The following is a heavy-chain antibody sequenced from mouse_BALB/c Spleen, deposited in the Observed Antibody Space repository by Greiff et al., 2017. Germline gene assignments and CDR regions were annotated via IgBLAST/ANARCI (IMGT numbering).Heavy chain of an antibody. CDR2: INSNGGST. CDR3: ARDRITTATPSFDY. Sequence: EVMLVESGGGLVQPGGSLKLSCAASGFTFSSYGMSWVRQTPDKRLELVATINSNGGSTYYPDSVKGRFTISRDNAKNTLYLQMSSLKSEDTAMYYCARDRITTATPSFDYWGQGTTLTVSS. D-gene: IGHD1-2*01. CDR1: GFTFSSYG. J-gene: IGHJ2*01. V-gene: IGHV5-6-3*01.